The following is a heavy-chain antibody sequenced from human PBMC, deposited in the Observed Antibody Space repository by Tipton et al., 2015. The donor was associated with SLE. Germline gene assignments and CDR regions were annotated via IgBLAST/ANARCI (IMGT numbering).Heavy chain of an antibody. D-gene: IGHD6-19*01. J-gene: IGHJ4*02. CDR2: IHHSGSI. Sequence: TLSLTCTISSGSISTYHWSWLRQPPEKGLEWIGYIHHSGSINYNPSLRSQVTMSMDTSKNQFSLRLSSVTAADTAVYYCARHLYIIGWSHFDYWGPGTLVPVSS. CDR3: ARHLYIIGWSHFDY. CDR1: SGSISTYH. V-gene: IGHV4-59*08.